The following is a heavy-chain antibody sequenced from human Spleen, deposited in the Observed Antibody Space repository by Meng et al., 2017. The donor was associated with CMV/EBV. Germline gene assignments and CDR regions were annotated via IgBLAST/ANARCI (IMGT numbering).Heavy chain of an antibody. CDR1: GFTFSSYE. J-gene: IGHJ4*02. D-gene: IGHD6-6*01. V-gene: IGHV3-30*18. CDR3: ANGVFKIEYSSSAADFDY. CDR2: ISYDGSNK. Sequence: GGSLRLSCAASGFTFSSYEMNWVRRAPGKGLEWVAVISYDGSNKYYADSVKGRFTISRDNSKNTLYLQMNSLRAEDTAVYYCANGVFKIEYSSSAADFDYWGQGTLVNVSS.